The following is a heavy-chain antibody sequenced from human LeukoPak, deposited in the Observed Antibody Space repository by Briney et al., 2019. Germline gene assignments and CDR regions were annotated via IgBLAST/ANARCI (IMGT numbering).Heavy chain of an antibody. CDR3: ARGVRIRNWFDP. CDR2: INHSGST. CDR1: GGSFSGYY. V-gene: IGHV4-34*01. D-gene: IGHD2-21*01. J-gene: IGHJ5*02. Sequence: SETLSLTCAVYGGSFSGYYWSWIRQPPGKGLEWIGEINHSGSTNYNPSLKSRVTISVDTSKNQFSLKLSSVTAADTAVYYCARGVRIRNWFDPWGQGTLLTVSS.